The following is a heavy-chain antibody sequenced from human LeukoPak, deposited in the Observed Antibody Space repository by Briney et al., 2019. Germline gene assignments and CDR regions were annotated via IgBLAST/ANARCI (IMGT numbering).Heavy chain of an antibody. CDR1: GGSISSSSYY. Sequence: PSETLSLTCTVSGGSISSSSYYWGWIRQPPGKGLEWIGSIYYSGSTYYNPSLKSRGTISVDTSKNQFSLKLSSVTAADTAVYYCARVIQGTYYYGSGNAFDIWGQGTMVTVSS. CDR2: IYYSGST. CDR3: ARVIQGTYYYGSGNAFDI. D-gene: IGHD3-10*01. J-gene: IGHJ3*02. V-gene: IGHV4-39*07.